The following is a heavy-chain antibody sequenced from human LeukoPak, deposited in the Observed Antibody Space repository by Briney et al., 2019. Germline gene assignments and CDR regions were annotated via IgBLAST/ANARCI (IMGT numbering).Heavy chain of an antibody. Sequence: PSETLSLTCTVSGGSISSYYWSWIRQPPGKGLEWIGYIYYSGSTNYNPSLKSRVTISVDTSKNQFCLKLSSVTAADTAVYYCARGSGSSWTFDYWGQGTLVTVSS. CDR1: GGSISSYY. CDR3: ARGSGSSWTFDY. V-gene: IGHV4-59*01. J-gene: IGHJ4*02. D-gene: IGHD6-13*01. CDR2: IYYSGST.